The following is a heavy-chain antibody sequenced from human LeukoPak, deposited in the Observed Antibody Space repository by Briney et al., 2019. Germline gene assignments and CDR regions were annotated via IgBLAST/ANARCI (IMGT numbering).Heavy chain of an antibody. Sequence: PGGSLRLPCAASGFTFSSYWMHWVRQAPGKGLVWVSRINSDGSSTSYADSVKGRFTISRDNAENTLYLQMNSLRAEDTAVYYCARDIRGYDSSGNNWFDPWGQGTLVTVSS. J-gene: IGHJ5*02. CDR3: ARDIRGYDSSGNNWFDP. V-gene: IGHV3-74*01. CDR2: INSDGSST. CDR1: GFTFSSYW. D-gene: IGHD3-22*01.